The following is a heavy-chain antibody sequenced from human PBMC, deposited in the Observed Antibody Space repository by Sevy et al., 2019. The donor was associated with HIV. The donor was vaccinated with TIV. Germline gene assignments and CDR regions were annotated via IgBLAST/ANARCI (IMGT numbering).Heavy chain of an antibody. CDR2: IYYSGST. V-gene: IGHV4-59*01. CDR3: AXYYYDTTGPGSWFDP. J-gene: IGHJ5*02. CDR1: GGSISSYF. Sequence: SETLSLTCTVXGGSISSYFWSWIRQPPGKGLEWIAYIYYSGSTNYSPSLKSRVTISADTSKNQISLKLSSVTAADTAVYYCAXYYYDTTGPGSWFDPWGQGTLVTVSS. D-gene: IGHD3-22*01.